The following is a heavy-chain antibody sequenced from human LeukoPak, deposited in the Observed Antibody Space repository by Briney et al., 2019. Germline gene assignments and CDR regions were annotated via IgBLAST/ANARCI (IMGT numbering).Heavy chain of an antibody. CDR1: GGSFSGYY. V-gene: IGHV4-34*01. Sequence: PSETLSLTCAVYGGSFSGYYWSWIRQPPGKGLEWIGEINHSGSTNYNPSLKSRATISVDTSKNQFSLKLSSVTAADTAVYYCARVFSNYEDYWGQGTLVTVSS. CDR3: ARVFSNYEDY. D-gene: IGHD4-11*01. CDR2: INHSGST. J-gene: IGHJ4*02.